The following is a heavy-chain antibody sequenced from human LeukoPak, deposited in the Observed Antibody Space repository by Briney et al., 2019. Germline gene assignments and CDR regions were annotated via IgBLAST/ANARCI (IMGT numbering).Heavy chain of an antibody. CDR2: ISSSGGST. CDR3: AKGAWYNWNHYFDY. D-gene: IGHD1-20*01. Sequence: PGGSLRLSCTASGFTFSSYGMSWVRQAPGKGLEWVSAISSSGGSTYYADSVKGRLTISRDNSKNTLYLQMNSLRAEDTAVYYCAKGAWYNWNHYFDYWGQGTPVTVSS. CDR1: GFTFSSYG. J-gene: IGHJ4*02. V-gene: IGHV3-23*01.